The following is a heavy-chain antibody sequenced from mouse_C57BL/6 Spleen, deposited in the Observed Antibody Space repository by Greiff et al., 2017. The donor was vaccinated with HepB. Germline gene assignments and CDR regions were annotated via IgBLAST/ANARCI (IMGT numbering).Heavy chain of an antibody. CDR2: INYDGSST. D-gene: IGHD1-1*01. CDR1: GFTFSDYY. CDR3: ARDPSTTVVEGYFDV. V-gene: IGHV5-16*01. Sequence: EVKLVESEGGLVQPGSSMKLSCTASGFTFSDYYMAWVRQVPEKGLEWVANINYDGSSTYYLDSLKSRFIISRDNAKNILYLQMSSLKSEDTATYYCARDPSTTVVEGYFDVWGTGTTVTVSS. J-gene: IGHJ1*03.